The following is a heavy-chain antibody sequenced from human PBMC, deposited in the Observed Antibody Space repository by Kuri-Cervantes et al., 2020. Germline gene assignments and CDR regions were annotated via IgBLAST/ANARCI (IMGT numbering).Heavy chain of an antibody. D-gene: IGHD6-13*01. CDR1: GFTFSRYH. V-gene: IGHV3-21*04. CDR3: AKVRRQQLPSPPDAFDT. CDR2: ISNSGAHT. Sequence: GGSLRLSCVASGFTFSRYHMGWVRQAPGKGLESISSISNSGAHTYYADSVKGRFTISRDNAKNSLYLQMNSLRAEDTALYYCAKVRRQQLPSPPDAFDTWGQGTMVTVSS. J-gene: IGHJ3*02.